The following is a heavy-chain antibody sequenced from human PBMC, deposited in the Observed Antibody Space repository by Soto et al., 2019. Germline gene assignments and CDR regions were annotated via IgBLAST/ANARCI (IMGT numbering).Heavy chain of an antibody. CDR2: SYSGSSR. V-gene: IGHV3-53*01. CDR3: GPDLAIVRYSRMVAFDV. J-gene: IGHJ3*01. CDR1: GFNVRDKY. Sequence: GGSLRLSCAAVGFNVRDKYMSWVRQAPGKGLEWVSVSYSGSSRYYVGSGKGRFSISRDESKNTLHLQLNSLRVDDTAAYYCGPDLAIVRYSRMVAFDVWGQGTMHNV. D-gene: IGHD5-12*01.